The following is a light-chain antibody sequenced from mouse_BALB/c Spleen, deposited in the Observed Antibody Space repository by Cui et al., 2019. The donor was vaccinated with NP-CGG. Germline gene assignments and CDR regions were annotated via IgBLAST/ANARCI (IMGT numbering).Light chain of an antibody. CDR3: ALWYSNHWV. V-gene: IGLV1*01. J-gene: IGLJ1*01. CDR1: AGAVTTNNY. CDR2: GTN. Sequence: AVVTEECALTISPGENVLPISRSSAGAVTTNNYAKWVQEKPDHLFTGLIGGTNNRTPGVPARFSGSLIGDKAALTITGAQTEDEAIYFCALWYSNHWVFGGGTKLTVL.